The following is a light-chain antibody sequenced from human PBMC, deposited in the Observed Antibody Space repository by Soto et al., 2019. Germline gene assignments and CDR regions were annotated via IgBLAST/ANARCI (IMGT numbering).Light chain of an antibody. CDR2: AAS. J-gene: IGKJ1*01. CDR3: QHYNSYSEA. V-gene: IGKV1-9*01. CDR1: QGISSY. Sequence: DIQLTQSPSFLSASVGDRVTITCRASQGISSYLAWYQQKPGKDPKLLIYAASTLQSGVPSRFSGSGSGTEFTLTISSLQPDDFATYYCQHYNSYSEAFGQGTKVDIK.